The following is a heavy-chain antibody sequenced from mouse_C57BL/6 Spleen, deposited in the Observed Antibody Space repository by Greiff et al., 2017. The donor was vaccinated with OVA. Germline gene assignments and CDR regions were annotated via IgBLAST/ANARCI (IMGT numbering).Heavy chain of an antibody. D-gene: IGHD1-1*01. CDR3: ARSYYYGSSYRTLFDY. J-gene: IGHJ2*01. Sequence: QVQLQQSGAELMKPGASVKLSCTATGYTFTGYWIEWVKQRPGHGLEWIGEILPGSGSTNYNEKFKGKATFTADTSSNTAYMQLSSLTTEDSAIYYCARSYYYGSSYRTLFDYWGQGTTLTVSS. CDR1: GYTFTGYW. V-gene: IGHV1-9*01. CDR2: ILPGSGST.